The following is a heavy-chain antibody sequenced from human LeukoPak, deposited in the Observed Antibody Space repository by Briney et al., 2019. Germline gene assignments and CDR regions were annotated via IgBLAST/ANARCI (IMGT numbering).Heavy chain of an antibody. CDR1: GGSFSGYY. CDR3: AREGEHSSSWYWFDP. V-gene: IGHV4-34*01. CDR2: INHRGST. Sequence: SETLSLTCAVYGGSFSGYYWSWIRQPPGKGLEWIGEINHRGSTNYNPSLKSRVTISVDTSKNQFSLKLSSVTAADTAVYYCAREGEHSSSWYWFDPWGQGTLVTVSS. J-gene: IGHJ5*02. D-gene: IGHD6-13*01.